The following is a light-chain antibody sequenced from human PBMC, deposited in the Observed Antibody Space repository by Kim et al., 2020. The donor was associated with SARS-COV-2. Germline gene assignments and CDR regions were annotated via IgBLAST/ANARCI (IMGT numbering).Light chain of an antibody. Sequence: ALGQTISITCQGYNLRTNSASRYQQRPGQAPVLVIFAKNNRPSGIPDRFSGSSSGNTASLTITGAQAEDEADYYCKSRDSSGNLLVFGGGTQLTVL. V-gene: IGLV3-19*01. J-gene: IGLJ2*01. CDR1: NLRTNS. CDR3: KSRDSSGNLLV. CDR2: AKN.